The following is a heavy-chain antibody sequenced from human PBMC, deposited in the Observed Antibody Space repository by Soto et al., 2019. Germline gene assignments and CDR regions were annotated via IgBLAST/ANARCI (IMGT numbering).Heavy chain of an antibody. CDR3: ARVLFTATTAVDY. V-gene: IGHV3-23*01. D-gene: IGHD4-17*01. J-gene: IGHJ4*02. CDR1: GFTFSNYA. Sequence: GGSLRLSCAASGFTFSNYAMNWVRQAPGKGLEWVSTITGTDGSTYYADFVKGRFTVSRDNSKNTLFLQMNSLRADDTAVYYCARVLFTATTAVDYWGQGILVTVSS. CDR2: ITGTDGST.